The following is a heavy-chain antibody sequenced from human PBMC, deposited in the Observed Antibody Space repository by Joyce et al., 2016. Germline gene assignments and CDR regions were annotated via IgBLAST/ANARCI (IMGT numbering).Heavy chain of an antibody. D-gene: IGHD6-13*01. V-gene: IGHV3-30*04. CDR3: ARRSGIPAGRRPGAFDM. CDR2: ISYDGPNK. J-gene: IGHJ3*02. Sequence: QEQLEESGGGVVQTGTYLRLSCTASGSIFSGYAMNWVRQAPGKGLEWVSIISYDGPNKFYADSVRGRFTISRDNYKNTLFLQMNSLTIEDAGVYYCARRSGIPAGRRPGAFDMWGQGTVVTVSS. CDR1: GSIFSGYA.